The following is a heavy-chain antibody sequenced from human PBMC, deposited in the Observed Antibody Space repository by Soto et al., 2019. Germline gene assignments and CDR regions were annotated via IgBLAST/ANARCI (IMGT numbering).Heavy chain of an antibody. CDR1: GFTFSSYG. D-gene: IGHD3-9*01. CDR2: IWYDGSNK. CDR3: ARVQVGDILTGYLQYGMDV. Sequence: QVQLVESGGGVVQPGRSLRLSCAASGFTFSSYGMHWVRQAPGKGLEWVAVIWYDGSNKYYAGSVKGRFTISRDNSKNTLYLQMNSLRVEDTAVYYCARVQVGDILTGYLQYGMDVWDQGTTVTVSS. J-gene: IGHJ6*02. V-gene: IGHV3-33*01.